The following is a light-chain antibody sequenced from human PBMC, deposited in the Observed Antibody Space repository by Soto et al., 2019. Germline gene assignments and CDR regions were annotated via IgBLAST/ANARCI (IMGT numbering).Light chain of an antibody. CDR2: GAS. CDR3: QKYGSSPPFT. Sequence: IVLTQSPGTLSLSPGERATLSCSSSQRVSSSSLAWYQKKPGQAPRLLIYGASSRATGIPDRFSGSGSGSLFGLAIRGMEPHDFAVYYCQKYGSSPPFTVGGGPKVEIQ. CDR1: QRVSSSS. V-gene: IGKV3-20*01. J-gene: IGKJ4*01.